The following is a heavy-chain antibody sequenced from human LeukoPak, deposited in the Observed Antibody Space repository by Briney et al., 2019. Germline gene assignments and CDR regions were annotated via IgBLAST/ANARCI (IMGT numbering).Heavy chain of an antibody. V-gene: IGHV4-59*01. CDR1: GASLSGYY. Sequence: SETLSLTCTVSGASLSGYYWTWIRQPPGKGLEWIGYNSYSRSTNYNPSLKSRVTISVDTSKNQFSLKLSSVTAADTAVYYCASAPDSSGYYWYFDLWGRGTLVTVSS. J-gene: IGHJ2*01. CDR2: NSYSRST. CDR3: ASAPDSSGYYWYFDL. D-gene: IGHD3-22*01.